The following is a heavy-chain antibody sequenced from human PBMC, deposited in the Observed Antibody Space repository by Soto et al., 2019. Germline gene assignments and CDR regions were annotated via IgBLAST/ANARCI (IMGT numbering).Heavy chain of an antibody. Sequence: EVVLVESGGDLVQPGGSLRLSCVASGFSLIPYWMSWVRQAPGKGLEWVSNIKQDGSERNYVNSVKGRFTISRDNAKNSVFLEMNSLRAEDTAVYYCVRGGVHYYDNSFDYWGQGTLVTVSS. CDR2: IKQDGSER. V-gene: IGHV3-7*03. D-gene: IGHD3-22*01. CDR3: VRGGVHYYDNSFDY. J-gene: IGHJ4*02. CDR1: GFSLIPYW.